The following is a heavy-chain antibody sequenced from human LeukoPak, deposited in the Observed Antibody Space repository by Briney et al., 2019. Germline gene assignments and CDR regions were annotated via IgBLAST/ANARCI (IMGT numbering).Heavy chain of an antibody. V-gene: IGHV3-7*01. Sequence: GGSLRLSCAASGFTLSHFWMSWVRQAPGKGLEWVAYTKKTGSETYYMDSVEGRFTITRDNSRDSVFLHMYGLRAEDTAVYFCARENGYCSGANCYSYFDSWGQGTLVTVSS. CDR2: TKKTGSET. D-gene: IGHD2-15*01. CDR3: ARENGYCSGANCYSYFDS. CDR1: GFTLSHFW. J-gene: IGHJ4*02.